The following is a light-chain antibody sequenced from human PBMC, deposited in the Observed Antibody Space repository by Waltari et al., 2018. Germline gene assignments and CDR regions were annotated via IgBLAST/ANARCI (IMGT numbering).Light chain of an antibody. CDR1: QTIKSSH. J-gene: IGKJ2*01. CDR2: CAS. Sequence: ESVLTQSPGTLSLSPGERVTLSCRASQTIKSSHLAWYQQKAGQAPRLLIYCASSRATVIPDRFSCGGSVTDFTLTINRLQPEDFAVYHCQQYGSSPYTFGQGTKLAIK. V-gene: IGKV3-20*01. CDR3: QQYGSSPYT.